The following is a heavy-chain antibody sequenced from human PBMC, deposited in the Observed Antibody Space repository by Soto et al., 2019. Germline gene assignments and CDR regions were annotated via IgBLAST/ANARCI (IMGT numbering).Heavy chain of an antibody. CDR1: GFTFRSFT. V-gene: IGHV3-21*01. CDR3: TRDASRDSSARGWFDP. Sequence: WSLRLSCGASGFTFRSFTMNWVRQAPGEGLEWVSTISSNSAYIYYTDALRGRFTISRDNAKNSLHLQMNSLRAEDAAVYYCTRDASRDSSARGWFDPWGPGTLVTVSS. CDR2: ISSNSAYI. J-gene: IGHJ5*02. D-gene: IGHD6-13*01.